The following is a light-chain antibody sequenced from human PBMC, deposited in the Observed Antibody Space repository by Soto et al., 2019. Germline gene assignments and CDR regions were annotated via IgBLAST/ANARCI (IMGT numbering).Light chain of an antibody. V-gene: IGKV1-5*03. CDR2: KAS. CDR1: QTIGSW. CDR3: QQYHIYSVT. J-gene: IGKJ4*02. Sequence: EIQMTQSPSTLSASVGDRATITCRASQTIGSWLAWYQQRPGKPPNLLIYKASTLASGVPSRFSGSGSGTEFTLTINSLQPDDFATYYCQQYHIYSVTFGEGTKVDIK.